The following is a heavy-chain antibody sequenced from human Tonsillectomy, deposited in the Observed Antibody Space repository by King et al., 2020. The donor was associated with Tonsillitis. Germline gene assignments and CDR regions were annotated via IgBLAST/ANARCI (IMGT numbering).Heavy chain of an antibody. V-gene: IGHV4-39*01. D-gene: IGHD1-14*01. CDR1: GGSISSSTYY. Sequence: QLQESGPGLVKPSETLSLTCTVSGGSISSSTYYWGWIRQPPGKGLEWIGSIYYTGSTYYNPSLKSRVTISVGTSKNQFSLKLSSVTAADTAVYYCARRNPGDVYFDYWGQGTLVTVSS. CDR3: ARRNPGDVYFDY. J-gene: IGHJ4*02. CDR2: IYYTGST.